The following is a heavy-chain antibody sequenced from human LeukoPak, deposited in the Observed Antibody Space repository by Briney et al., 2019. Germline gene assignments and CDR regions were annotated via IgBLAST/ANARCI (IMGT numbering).Heavy chain of an antibody. CDR3: TRHTSPTFDY. V-gene: IGHV1-8*01. CDR1: GYTFTSHD. Sequence: ASVTVSCKASGYTFTSHDINWVRQAAGQAPEWIGWVSGNSGNTGYAQKFQGRVTITKNTSIRTAYLELRGLRSDDTAVYYCTRHTSPTFDYWGQGTVVTVSS. J-gene: IGHJ4*02. CDR2: VSGNSGNT. D-gene: IGHD2-2*01.